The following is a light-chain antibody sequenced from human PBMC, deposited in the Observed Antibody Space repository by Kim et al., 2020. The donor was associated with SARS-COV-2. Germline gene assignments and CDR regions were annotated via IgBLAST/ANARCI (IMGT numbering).Light chain of an antibody. Sequence: SYELTQPPSVSVSPGQTATITCSGDKLGNTYTSWYQQKAGLSPILVIYEDSKRPSGMSGRFSGSNSGDTATLTISGTQTMDEADYYCQAWDRSTLVFGGGTQLTVL. J-gene: IGLJ2*01. CDR2: EDS. CDR3: QAWDRSTLV. V-gene: IGLV3-1*01. CDR1: KLGNTY.